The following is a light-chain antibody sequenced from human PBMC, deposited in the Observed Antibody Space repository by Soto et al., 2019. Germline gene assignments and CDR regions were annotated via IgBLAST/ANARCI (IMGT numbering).Light chain of an antibody. V-gene: IGLV2-14*01. CDR1: GSDLAIYNY. Sequence: LAQPTSDSGSPGQSITISFTGTGSDLAIYNYVSWYQQQPGKAPKLMIYQVTNRPSGVSNRFSGSRSGNTASLTISGLQAEDEADYYCSSYTDSSNYVFGTGTKVTVL. CDR3: SSYTDSSNYV. J-gene: IGLJ1*01. CDR2: QVT.